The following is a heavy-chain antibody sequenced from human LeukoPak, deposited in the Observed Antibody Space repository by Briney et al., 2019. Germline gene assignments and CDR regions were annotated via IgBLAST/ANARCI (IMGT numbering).Heavy chain of an antibody. CDR2: IKPNSGGT. D-gene: IGHD4-11*01. J-gene: IGHJ4*02. CDR1: GYTFTGYY. CDR3: ARAERYDYHFDY. V-gene: IGHV1-2*02. Sequence: GASVKVSCKASGYTFTGYYMHWVRQAPGQGLEWMGGIKPNSGGTNYAQKFQGRVTMDRDTSISTAYMELSRLRSDATAVYYCARAERYDYHFDYWGQGTLVTVSS.